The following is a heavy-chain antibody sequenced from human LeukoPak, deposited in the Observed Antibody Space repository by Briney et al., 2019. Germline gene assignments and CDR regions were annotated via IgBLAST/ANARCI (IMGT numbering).Heavy chain of an antibody. CDR1: GYTFTNYD. Sequence: ASVKVSCKASGYTFTNYDINWVRQAPGQGLEWMGWINPNSGGTNYAQKFQGRVTMTRDASISTAYMELSRLRSDDTAVYYCARTDYDILTGYPFFDYWGQGTLVTVSS. V-gene: IGHV1-2*02. D-gene: IGHD3-9*01. J-gene: IGHJ4*02. CDR2: INPNSGGT. CDR3: ARTDYDILTGYPFFDY.